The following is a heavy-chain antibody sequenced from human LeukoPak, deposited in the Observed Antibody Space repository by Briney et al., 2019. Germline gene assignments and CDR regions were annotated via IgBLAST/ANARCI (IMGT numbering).Heavy chain of an antibody. CDR3: ARESRGYDITY. V-gene: IGHV3-48*04. Sequence: GGSLRLSCAASGFTFSSYGMNWVRQAPGKGLEWISFIDSSSRTIFYAESVKGRFTISRDNAKNSLFLQMNSLRAEDTAVYYCARESRGYDITYWGQGTLVTVSS. CDR1: GFTFSSYG. J-gene: IGHJ4*02. D-gene: IGHD3-9*01. CDR2: IDSSSRTI.